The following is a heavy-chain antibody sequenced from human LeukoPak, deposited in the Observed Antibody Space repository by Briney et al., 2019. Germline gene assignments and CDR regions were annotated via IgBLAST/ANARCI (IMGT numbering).Heavy chain of an antibody. Sequence: SETLSLTCTVSGGSISSYYWSWIRQPAGKGLEWIGRIYTSGSTNYNPSLKSRVTMSVDTSENQISLKLKSVTAADTAVYYCARDSGTSGEVKFDPWGQGALVTVSS. V-gene: IGHV4-4*07. CDR1: GGSISSYY. J-gene: IGHJ5*02. D-gene: IGHD3-10*01. CDR3: ARDSGTSGEVKFDP. CDR2: IYTSGST.